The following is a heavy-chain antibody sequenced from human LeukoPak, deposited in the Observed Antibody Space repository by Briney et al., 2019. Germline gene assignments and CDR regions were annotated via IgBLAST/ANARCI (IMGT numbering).Heavy chain of an antibody. V-gene: IGHV4-30-4*01. CDR2: IYYSGST. D-gene: IGHD3-3*01. J-gene: IGHJ6*02. Sequence: PSETLSLTCTVSGGSISSGDYYWSWIRQPPGKGLEWIGYIYYSGSTYYNPSLKSRATISVDTSKNQFSLKLSSVTAADTAVYYCARHTRGGKYYDFWSGYYPVPYYYYGMDVWGQGTTVTVSS. CDR1: GGSISSGDYY. CDR3: ARHTRGGKYYDFWSGYYPVPYYYYGMDV.